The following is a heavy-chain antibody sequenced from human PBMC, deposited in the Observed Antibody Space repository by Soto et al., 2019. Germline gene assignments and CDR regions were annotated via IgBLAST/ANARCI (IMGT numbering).Heavy chain of an antibody. CDR2: IYHTGSA. D-gene: IGHD1-26*01. Sequence: SETLSLTCVVSGASLSTSNWWSWVRQPPGKGLEWIGEIYHTGSASYSPSLKSRVSMSIDKSKNQFSLRLTDVTAADTAKYYCARGPRSGSYSVDGFDVWGQGTVVTVSS. J-gene: IGHJ3*01. CDR3: ARGPRSGSYSVDGFDV. V-gene: IGHV4-4*02. CDR1: GASLSTSNW.